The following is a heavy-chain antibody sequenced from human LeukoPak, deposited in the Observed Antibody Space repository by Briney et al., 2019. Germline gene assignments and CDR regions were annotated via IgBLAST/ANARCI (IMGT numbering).Heavy chain of an antibody. D-gene: IGHD1-26*01. CDR1: GFTFSTYA. CDR2: ISGSGENT. V-gene: IGHV3-23*01. CDR3: AKDVFGNYCSLDI. J-gene: IGHJ3*02. Sequence: PGGSLRLSCAASGFTFSTYAMSRVRQAPGKGLEWVSGISGSGENTYYADSVKGRFTISRDNSKNTLYLQMNSLRAEDTAVYYCAKDVFGNYCSLDIWGQGTMVTVSS.